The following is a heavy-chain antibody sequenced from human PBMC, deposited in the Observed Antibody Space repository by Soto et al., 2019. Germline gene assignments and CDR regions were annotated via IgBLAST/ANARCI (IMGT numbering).Heavy chain of an antibody. D-gene: IGHD4-17*01. CDR1: GGSISSYY. Sequence: PSETLSLTCTVSGGSISSYYWSWIRQPPGKGLEWIGYIYYSGSTDYNPSLKSRVTISVDTSKNQFSLKLSSVTAADTAVYYCARDQGYVDYSYYYYYYGMDVWGQGTKVTVSS. CDR3: ARDQGYVDYSYYYYYYGMDV. CDR2: IYYSGST. J-gene: IGHJ6*02. V-gene: IGHV4-59*01.